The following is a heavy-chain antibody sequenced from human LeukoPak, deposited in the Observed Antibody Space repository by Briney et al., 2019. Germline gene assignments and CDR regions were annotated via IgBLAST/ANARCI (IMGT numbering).Heavy chain of an antibody. CDR3: ARMRRVAVVTMAIFDY. V-gene: IGHV4-59*12. Sequence: SETLSLTCSLSGGFISSYYWSWIRQPPGKGLEWIGYIYYSGSTNYNPSLKSRVTISVDTSKNQFSLKLSSVTAADTAVYYCARMRRVAVVTMAIFDYWGQGTLVTVSS. CDR2: IYYSGST. J-gene: IGHJ4*02. CDR1: GGFISSYY. D-gene: IGHD4-23*01.